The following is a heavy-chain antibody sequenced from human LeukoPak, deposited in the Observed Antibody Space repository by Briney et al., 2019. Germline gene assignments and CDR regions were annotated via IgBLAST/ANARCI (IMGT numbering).Heavy chain of an antibody. CDR1: GFTFDDYA. Sequence: GGSLRLSCAASGFTFDDYAMHWVRQAPGKGLEWVSGISWNSGSIGYADSVKGRFTISRDNAKNSLYLQMNSLRAEDTAVYYCARDVAYGGHIDYWGQGTPVTVSS. CDR2: ISWNSGSI. D-gene: IGHD4-23*01. V-gene: IGHV3-9*01. CDR3: ARDVAYGGHIDY. J-gene: IGHJ4*02.